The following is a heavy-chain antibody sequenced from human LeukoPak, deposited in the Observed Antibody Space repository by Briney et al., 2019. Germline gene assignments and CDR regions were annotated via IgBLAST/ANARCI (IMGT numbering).Heavy chain of an antibody. CDR1: GFTFSTHW. V-gene: IGHV3-74*01. CDR3: ASPRTTYCSSASCGVGFDY. Sequence: PGGSLRLSCEASGFTFSTHWMHWVRQAPGKGLVWVSRISGDGRITSYAASVKGRFTISRDNAKNTLYLQMNNLRAEDTAVFYCASPRTTYCSSASCGVGFDYWGQGTLVTVSS. D-gene: IGHD2-2*01. CDR2: ISGDGRIT. J-gene: IGHJ4*02.